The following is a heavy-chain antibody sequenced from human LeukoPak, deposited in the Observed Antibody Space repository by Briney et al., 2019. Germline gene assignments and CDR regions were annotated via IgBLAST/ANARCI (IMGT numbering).Heavy chain of an antibody. Sequence: GGSLRLSCAASGFTFGSYAMSWVRQAPGKGLEWVSGISGSGGSTYYADSVKGRFTISRDNSKNTLYLQMNSLRAEDTAVYYCAKDPPRGYSYGYRDYRGQGTLVTVSS. V-gene: IGHV3-23*01. J-gene: IGHJ4*02. CDR3: AKDPPRGYSYGYRDY. CDR1: GFTFGSYA. D-gene: IGHD5-18*01. CDR2: ISGSGGST.